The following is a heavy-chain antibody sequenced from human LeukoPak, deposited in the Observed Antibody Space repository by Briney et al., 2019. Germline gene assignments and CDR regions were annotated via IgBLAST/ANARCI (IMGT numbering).Heavy chain of an antibody. J-gene: IGHJ3*02. CDR3: ARLAAASSINEAFDI. CDR1: GYRFTTYW. Sequence: GESLKISCKGSGYRFTTYWIGWVRQMPGKGLEWMGIIYPGDSDTRYSPSFQGQVTISADKSISTAYLQWSSLKASDTAMYYCARLAAASSINEAFDIWGQGTMVTVSS. CDR2: IYPGDSDT. V-gene: IGHV5-51*01. D-gene: IGHD2-2*01.